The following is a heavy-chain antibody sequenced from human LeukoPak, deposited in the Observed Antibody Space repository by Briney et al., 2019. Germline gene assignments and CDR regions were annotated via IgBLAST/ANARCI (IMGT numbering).Heavy chain of an antibody. D-gene: IGHD3-10*01. CDR2: INAGNGNT. CDR3: ARSQRITMVRGVTTPEY. Sequence: GASVKVSCKASGYTFTSYAMHWVRQAPGQRLEWMGWINAGNGNTKYSQKFQGRVTITRDTSASTAYMELSSLRSEDTAVYYCARSQRITMVRGVTTPEYWGQGTLVTVSS. J-gene: IGHJ4*02. V-gene: IGHV1-3*01. CDR1: GYTFTSYA.